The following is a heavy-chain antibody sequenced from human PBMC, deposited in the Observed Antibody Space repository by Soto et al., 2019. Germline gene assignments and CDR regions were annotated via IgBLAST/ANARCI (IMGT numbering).Heavy chain of an antibody. CDR1: GGSISSGDYK. D-gene: IGHD4-4*01. CDR2: IYYSGYN. Sequence: QVQLQESGPGLVKPSQTLSLTCTDSGGSISSGDYKWSWIRQPPGKGLEWIGYIYYSGYNYNNPSLKSRVTMSVDTSKNLFSLKLSSVTAADTAVYYCARSDNYVPFEYWGQGTLVTVSS. V-gene: IGHV4-30-4*01. J-gene: IGHJ4*02. CDR3: ARSDNYVPFEY.